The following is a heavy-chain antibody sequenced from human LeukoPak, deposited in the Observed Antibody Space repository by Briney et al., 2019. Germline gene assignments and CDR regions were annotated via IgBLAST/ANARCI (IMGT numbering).Heavy chain of an antibody. D-gene: IGHD4-23*01. V-gene: IGHV3-30*02. CDR3: ARNYGGNSSDGY. CDR2: IRYDASDK. CDR1: GFTFSNYG. Sequence: GGSLRLSCAASGFTFSNYGMHWVRQAPGKGLERVAFIRYDASDKYYADSVKGRFTISRDNSKNTLYLQMNSLRAEDTAVYYCARNYGGNSSDGYWGQGTLVTVSS. J-gene: IGHJ4*02.